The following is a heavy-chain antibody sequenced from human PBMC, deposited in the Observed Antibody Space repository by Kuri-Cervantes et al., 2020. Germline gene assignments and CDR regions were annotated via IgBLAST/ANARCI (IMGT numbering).Heavy chain of an antibody. CDR1: GYSFTSCW. Sequence: KVSCKGSGYSFTSCWMGWVRQMPGKGLEWMGIIYPGDSDTRYSPSFQGQVTISADKSISTAYLQWSSLKASDTAMYYCARRLLAVAGRYFDYWGQGTLVTVSS. CDR3: ARRLLAVAGRYFDY. V-gene: IGHV5-51*01. CDR2: IYPGDSDT. J-gene: IGHJ4*02. D-gene: IGHD6-19*01.